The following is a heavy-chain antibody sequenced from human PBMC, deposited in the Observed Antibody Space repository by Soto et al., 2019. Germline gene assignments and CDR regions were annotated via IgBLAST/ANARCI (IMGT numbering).Heavy chain of an antibody. V-gene: IGHV3-30*18. CDR3: SKDRGNWNYQGYYYYGMDV. J-gene: IGHJ6*02. Sequence: GGSLRLSCVASGFTFSRFGMDWVRQAPGKGLEWVAFISNDGGNKHYADSVKGRFTISRDYFKNTLYLQMNSLRPEDTALYFCSKDRGNWNYQGYYYYGMDVWGQGTTVTVSS. CDR2: ISNDGGNK. D-gene: IGHD1-7*01. CDR1: GFTFSRFG.